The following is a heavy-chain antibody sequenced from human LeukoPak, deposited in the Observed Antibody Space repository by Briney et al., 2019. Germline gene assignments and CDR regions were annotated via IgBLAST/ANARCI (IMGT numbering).Heavy chain of an antibody. D-gene: IGHD6-13*01. CDR3: ARGGTSSWSDY. J-gene: IGHJ4*02. Sequence: ASVKVSCKASGYTFTGYYMHWVRQAPGQGLEWMGWINPNSGGTKYAQKFQGRVTMTRDTSISTAYMELSRLTSDDTAVYYCARGGTSSWSDYWGQGTLVTVSS. V-gene: IGHV1-2*02. CDR1: GYTFTGYY. CDR2: INPNSGGT.